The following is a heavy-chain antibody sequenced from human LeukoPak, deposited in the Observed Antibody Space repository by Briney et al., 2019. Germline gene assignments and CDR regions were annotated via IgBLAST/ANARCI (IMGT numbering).Heavy chain of an antibody. D-gene: IGHD6-19*01. CDR1: GFTFSSYW. V-gene: IGHV3-7*04. Sequence: GGSLRLPCAASGFTFSSYWMSWVRQAPGKGLEWVANIKQDGSEKYYVDSVKGRSTISRDNADKSVYLQMSSLRAEDTAVYHCARGSGRAWFDPWGQGTLVTVSS. J-gene: IGHJ5*02. CDR3: ARGSGRAWFDP. CDR2: IKQDGSEK.